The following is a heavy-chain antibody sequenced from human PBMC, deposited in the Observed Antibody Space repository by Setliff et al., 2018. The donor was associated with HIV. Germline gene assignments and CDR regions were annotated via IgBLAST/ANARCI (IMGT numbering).Heavy chain of an antibody. V-gene: IGHV4-4*02. Sequence: SETLSLTCAVSGGSINSNDWWSWVRQPPGKGLEWIGEICHSGRTNYNASLKSRVTISVDKSKNQFSLKLSSVTAADTAVYYCASSNNFWSGLDYWGQGTLVTVSS. J-gene: IGHJ4*02. CDR3: ASSNNFWSGLDY. CDR2: ICHSGRT. D-gene: IGHD3-3*01. CDR1: GGSINSNDW.